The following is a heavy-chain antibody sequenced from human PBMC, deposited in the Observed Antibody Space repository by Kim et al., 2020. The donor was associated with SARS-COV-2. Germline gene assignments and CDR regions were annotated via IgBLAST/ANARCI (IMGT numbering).Heavy chain of an antibody. D-gene: IGHD6-19*01. CDR1: GFTFSSYA. CDR3: AKAAGSSGWYQKDY. V-gene: IGHV3-23*01. CDR2: ISGSGGST. Sequence: GGSLRLSCAASGFTFSSYAMSWVRQAPGKGLEWVSVISGSGGSTYYADSVKGRFTISRDNSKNTLYLQMNSLRAEDTAVYYCAKAAGSSGWYQKDYWGQGTLVTVSS. J-gene: IGHJ4*02.